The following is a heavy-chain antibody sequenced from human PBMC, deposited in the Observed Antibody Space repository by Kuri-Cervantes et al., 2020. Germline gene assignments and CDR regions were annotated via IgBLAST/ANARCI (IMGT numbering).Heavy chain of an antibody. D-gene: IGHD6-19*01. CDR1: GFTFRSYA. CDR2: ISSDGSNK. CDR3: ARDPGYSSGWYFVQIDY. Sequence: GGSLRLSCAASGFTFRSYAIHWVRQAPGKGLEWVAVISSDGSNKYHADSVKGRFTISRNNSQNTLYLQMNSQGAEDTAVYYCARDPGYSSGWYFVQIDYWGQGTLVTVSS. V-gene: IGHV3-30*01. J-gene: IGHJ4*02.